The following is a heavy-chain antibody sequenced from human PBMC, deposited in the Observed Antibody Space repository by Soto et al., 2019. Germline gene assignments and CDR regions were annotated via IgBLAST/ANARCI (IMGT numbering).Heavy chain of an antibody. D-gene: IGHD3-3*01. V-gene: IGHV3-23*01. Sequence: TGVSLRLSCAASGFTFSSYAMSWVRQAPGKGLEWVSAISGSGGSTYYADSVKGRFTISRDNSKNTLYMQMDSLRLEDTGVYYCARDGLPDDFRSGGYWFDPWGQGTQVSVSS. CDR3: ARDGLPDDFRSGGYWFDP. CDR1: GFTFSSYA. J-gene: IGHJ5*02. CDR2: ISGSGGST.